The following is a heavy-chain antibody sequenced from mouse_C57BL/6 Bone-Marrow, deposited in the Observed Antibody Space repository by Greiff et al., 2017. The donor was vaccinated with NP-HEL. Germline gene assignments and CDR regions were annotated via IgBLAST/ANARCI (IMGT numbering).Heavy chain of an antibody. CDR1: GYTFTSYW. V-gene: IGHV1-7*01. Sequence: QVQLKQSGAELAKPGASVKLSCKASGYTFTSYWMHWVKQRPGQGLEWIGYINPSSGYTKYNQKFKDKATLTADKSSSTAYMQLSSLTYEDAAVYYCASGDIYYDYEYYAMDYWGQGTSVTVSS. J-gene: IGHJ4*01. CDR3: ASGDIYYDYEYYAMDY. D-gene: IGHD2-4*01. CDR2: INPSSGYT.